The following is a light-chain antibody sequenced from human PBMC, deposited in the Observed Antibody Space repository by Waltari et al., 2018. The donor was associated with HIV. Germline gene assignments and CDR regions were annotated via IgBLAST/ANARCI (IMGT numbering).Light chain of an antibody. J-gene: IGLJ1*01. CDR1: NIEGKN. Sequence: SYVLTQPASVSVAPGQTANVTCGRDNIEGKNVHWYQQKAGKAPILVLYDDSDRPSGIPERIYGLNIGNTATLTISRVEAGDEADYYCHVWENSIDEDVFGTGTKVTV. CDR3: HVWENSIDEDV. V-gene: IGLV3-21*02. CDR2: DDS.